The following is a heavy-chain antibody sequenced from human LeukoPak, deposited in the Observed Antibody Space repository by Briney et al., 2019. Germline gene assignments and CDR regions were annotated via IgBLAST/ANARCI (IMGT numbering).Heavy chain of an antibody. CDR1: GYDFPRYY. V-gene: IGHV5-51*01. J-gene: IGHJ3*01. CDR2: IFPGDSDT. D-gene: IGHD3-22*01. CDR3: AKCRDYYDSSGFYTYDV. Sequence: RGESLKISCVTSGYDFPRYYIALVREMPGKGPEWMGGIFPGDSDTRYNPAFKGQVTMSVATSVDTAYLQWSILKASDAAIYFCAKCRDYYDSSGFYTYDVWGHGTRVIV.